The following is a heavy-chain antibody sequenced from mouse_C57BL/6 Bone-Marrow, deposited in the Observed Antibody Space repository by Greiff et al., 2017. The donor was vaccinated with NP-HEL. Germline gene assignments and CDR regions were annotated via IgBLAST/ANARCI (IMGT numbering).Heavy chain of an antibody. V-gene: IGHV1-81*01. J-gene: IGHJ4*01. CDR2: IYPRSGNT. D-gene: IGHD1-1*02. CDR3: ARYLVYAMDY. CDR1: GYTFTSYG. Sequence: QVQLKESGAELARPGASVKLSCKASGYTFTSYGISWVKQRTGQGLEWIGEIYPRSGNTYYNEKFKGKATLTADKSSSTAYMELRSLTSEDSAVYFCARYLVYAMDYWGQGTSVTVSS.